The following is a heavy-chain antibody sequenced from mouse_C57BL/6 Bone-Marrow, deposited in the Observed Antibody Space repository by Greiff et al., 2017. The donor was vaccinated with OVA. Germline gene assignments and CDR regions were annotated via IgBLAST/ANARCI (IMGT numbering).Heavy chain of an antibody. J-gene: IGHJ2*01. Sequence: VKLQESGPGLVQPSQSLSITCTVSGFSLTSYGVHWVRQSPGKGLEWLGVLWSGGSTAYNAAFISRLSIRKDNSKSQVFFKMNSLQADDTAIYYCAGGNYHLGYWGQGTTLTVSS. CDR1: GFSLTSYG. CDR3: AGGNYHLGY. V-gene: IGHV2-2*01. D-gene: IGHD2-1*01. CDR2: LWSGGST.